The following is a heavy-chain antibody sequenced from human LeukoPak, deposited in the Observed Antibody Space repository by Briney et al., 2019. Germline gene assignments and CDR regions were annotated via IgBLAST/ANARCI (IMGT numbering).Heavy chain of an antibody. J-gene: IGHJ4*02. CDR3: ARGTFRAYYFDY. Sequence: ASVKVSCKASGYTFTSCDINWVRQAPGQGLEWMGWMNPNSGNTGYAQKFQGRVTITRNTSISTAYMELSSLRSEDTAVYYCARGTFRAYYFDYWGQGTLVTVSS. CDR1: GYTFTSCD. CDR2: MNPNSGNT. D-gene: IGHD3-16*01. V-gene: IGHV1-8*03.